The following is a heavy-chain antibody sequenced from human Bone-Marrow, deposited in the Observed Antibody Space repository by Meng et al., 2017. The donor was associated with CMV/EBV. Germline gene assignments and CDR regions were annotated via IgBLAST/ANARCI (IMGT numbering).Heavy chain of an antibody. D-gene: IGHD1-20*01. CDR2: ISGTSNTI. CDR3: ARDPPTYNWNQRRDAFDI. J-gene: IGHJ3*02. Sequence: GGSLRLSCAASGFTFSTYSMNWVRQAPGKGLEWVSYISGTSNTIYYAGSVKGRFTISRDNANNSLYLQMNSLRVEDTAVYYCARDPPTYNWNQRRDAFDIWGQGTRVTVSS. CDR1: GFTFSTYS. V-gene: IGHV3-48*04.